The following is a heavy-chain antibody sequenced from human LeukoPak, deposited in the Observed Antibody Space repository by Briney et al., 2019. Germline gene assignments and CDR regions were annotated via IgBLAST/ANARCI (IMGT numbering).Heavy chain of an antibody. CDR1: GYTFTGYY. CDR2: INPDSGGT. Sequence: ASVKVSCKASGYTFTGYYLHWVRQAPGQGLEWMGRINPDSGGTNYAQKFQGRVTMTRDTSISTAYMELNRLTSDDTAEYYCARACSGGGCYSDYWLDPWGQGTLVTVSS. D-gene: IGHD2-15*01. CDR3: ARACSGGGCYSDYWLDP. V-gene: IGHV1-2*06. J-gene: IGHJ5*02.